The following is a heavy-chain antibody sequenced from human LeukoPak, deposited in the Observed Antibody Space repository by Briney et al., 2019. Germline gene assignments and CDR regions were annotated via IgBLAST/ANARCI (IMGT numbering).Heavy chain of an antibody. CDR1: GYTLTELS. V-gene: IGHV1-24*01. CDR2: FDPEDGET. Sequence: GASVKVSCKVSGYTLTELSMHWVRQAPGKGLEWMGGFDPEDGETIYAQKFQGRVTMTEDTSTDTAYMELSSLRSEDTAVYYCATDRDSTAMGPGYFDYWSQGTLVTVSS. CDR3: ATDRDSTAMGPGYFDY. D-gene: IGHD5-18*01. J-gene: IGHJ4*02.